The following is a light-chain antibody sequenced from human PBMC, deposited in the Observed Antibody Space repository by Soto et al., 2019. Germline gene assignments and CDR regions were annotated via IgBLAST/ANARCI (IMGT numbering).Light chain of an antibody. Sequence: DIQMTQSPSSLSASVGDRVTITCRARQSISSYLNWYQQKPGKAPKLLIYAASSLQSGVPPRFSGSGSGTDFTLTISSLQPEDFATYYCQQSYSTPPWTFGQGTKVEIK. CDR3: QQSYSTPPWT. J-gene: IGKJ1*01. CDR1: QSISSY. V-gene: IGKV1-39*01. CDR2: AAS.